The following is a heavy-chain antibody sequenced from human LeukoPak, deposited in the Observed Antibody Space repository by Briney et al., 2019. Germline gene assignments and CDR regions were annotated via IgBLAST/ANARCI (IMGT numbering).Heavy chain of an antibody. CDR2: ISWNSGSI. CDR1: GFTFDDYA. D-gene: IGHD5-18*01. V-gene: IGHV3-9*01. Sequence: GGSLRLSCAASGFTFDDYAMHWVRRVPGRGLEWVSGISWNSGSIGYAASVTGRFTISRDNAKNSLYLQMNSLRAEDTALYYCAKGTGYSYGNNWFDPWGQGTLVTVSS. J-gene: IGHJ5*02. CDR3: AKGTGYSYGNNWFDP.